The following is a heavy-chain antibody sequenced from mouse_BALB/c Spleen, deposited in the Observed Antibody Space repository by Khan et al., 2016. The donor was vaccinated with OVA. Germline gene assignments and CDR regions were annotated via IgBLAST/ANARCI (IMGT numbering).Heavy chain of an antibody. Sequence: VQLQQSGAELARPGASVKMSCKASGYTFTSYTIHWIKKRPGQGLEWIGYINPSNGYTNYNQKFKDKATLTTDKSSITAYLQLSSLTSHDSAVYNCVRGGAYRRGDGWFAYWGQGTLVSVSA. J-gene: IGHJ3*01. CDR3: VRGGAYRRGDGWFAY. V-gene: IGHV1-4*01. CDR1: GYTFTSYT. CDR2: INPSNGYT. D-gene: IGHD3-3*01.